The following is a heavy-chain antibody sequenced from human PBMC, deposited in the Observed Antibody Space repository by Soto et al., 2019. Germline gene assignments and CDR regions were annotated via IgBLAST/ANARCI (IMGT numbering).Heavy chain of an antibody. CDR1: GFSLSANGVG. V-gene: IGHV2-5*02. J-gene: IGHJ3*01. CDR2: IYWDDDK. D-gene: IGHD2-2*01. Sequence: QITLKESGPTLVKPTQTLTLTCTFSGFSLSANGVGVAWIRQPPGQALEWLALIYWDDDKRYRTSLRSRLTITKDTSKNQVVPTMTNMDPVDTGTYYCAHAYGGTSWPNDAFDVWGQGTVVTVSS. CDR3: AHAYGGTSWPNDAFDV.